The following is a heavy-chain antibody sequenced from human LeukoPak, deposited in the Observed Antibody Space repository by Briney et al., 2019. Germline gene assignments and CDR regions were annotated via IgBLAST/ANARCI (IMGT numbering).Heavy chain of an antibody. Sequence: RGSLRLSCAASGFIYSNDGMTWVRQAPGKGLEWVANINQDGSEKYYVDSVKGRFTISRDNAKNSLYLQMNSLRAEDTALYYCVKVSVAAPGSDYWGQGTLVTVSS. CDR3: VKVSVAAPGSDY. J-gene: IGHJ4*02. V-gene: IGHV3-7*01. D-gene: IGHD6-13*01. CDR2: INQDGSEK. CDR1: GFIYSNDG.